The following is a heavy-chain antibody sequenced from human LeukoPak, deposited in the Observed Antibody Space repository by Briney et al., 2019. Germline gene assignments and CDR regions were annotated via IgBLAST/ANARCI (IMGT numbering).Heavy chain of an antibody. Sequence: GGSLRLSCAASGSTFSDYGMHWVRQAPGKGLEYVSAITSNGHSAYYANSVEGRFTISRDNSKNTLYLQMGSLRAEDMAVYYCARGRLASTTSTTYDYWGQGTLVTVSS. CDR1: GSTFSDYG. D-gene: IGHD2/OR15-2a*01. J-gene: IGHJ4*02. V-gene: IGHV3-64*01. CDR2: ITSNGHSA. CDR3: ARGRLASTTSTTYDY.